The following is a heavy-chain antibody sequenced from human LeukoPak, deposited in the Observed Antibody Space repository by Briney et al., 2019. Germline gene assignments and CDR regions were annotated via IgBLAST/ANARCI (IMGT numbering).Heavy chain of an antibody. D-gene: IGHD6-19*01. CDR2: ISTYNGNT. CDR1: GYTFTCYG. J-gene: IGHJ5*02. V-gene: IGHV1-18*01. Sequence: ASVKVSCKASGYTFTCYGINWVRQAPGQGLEWMGWISTYNGNTNYAQKLQGRVTLTTDTSTSTAHMELRSLRSDDTAVFYCARGSPFLAVLRTGWFDPWGQGTLVTVSS. CDR3: ARGSPFLAVLRTGWFDP.